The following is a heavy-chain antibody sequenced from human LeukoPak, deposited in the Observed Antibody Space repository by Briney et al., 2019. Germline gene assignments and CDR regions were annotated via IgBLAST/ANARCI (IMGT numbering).Heavy chain of an antibody. CDR3: AKVSGDYSNYVGYFYYYGMDV. CDR1: GFTFSSYW. CDR2: IASDGSST. D-gene: IGHD4-11*01. V-gene: IGHV3-74*01. Sequence: GGSLRLSCAASGFTFSSYWMNWVRQAPGKGLVWVSRIASDGSSTTYADSVKGRFTISRDNSKNTLYLQMNSLRAEDTAVYYCAKVSGDYSNYVGYFYYYGMDVWGQGTTVTVSS. J-gene: IGHJ6*02.